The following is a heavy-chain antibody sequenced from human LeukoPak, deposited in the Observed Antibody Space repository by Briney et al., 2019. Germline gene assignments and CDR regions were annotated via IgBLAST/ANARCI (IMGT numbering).Heavy chain of an antibody. CDR2: ISAYNGNT. D-gene: IGHD3-22*01. CDR1: GYTFTSYG. V-gene: IGHV1-18*01. J-gene: IGHJ4*02. CDR3: ASDMAGPNYYDSSGSLDY. Sequence: ASVKVSCKASGYTFTSYGISWVRQAPGQGLEWMGWISAYNGNTNYAQKFQGRVTMTTDTSTSTAYMELSSLRSEDTAVYYCASDMAGPNYYDSSGSLDYWGQGTLVTISS.